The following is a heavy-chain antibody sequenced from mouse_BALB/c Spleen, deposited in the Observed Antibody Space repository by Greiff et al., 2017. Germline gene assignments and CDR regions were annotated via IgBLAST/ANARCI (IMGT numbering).Heavy chain of an antibody. V-gene: IGHV5-6-4*01. D-gene: IGHD1-1*01. CDR2: ISSGGSYT. Sequence: EVHLVESGGGLVKPGGSLKLSCAASGFTFSSYSMSWVRQTPEKRLEWVATISSGGSYTYYPDSVKGRFTISRDNAKNTLYLQMSSLKSEDAAMYYCKSDTTGYFDVWGAGTTLTVSS. J-gene: IGHJ1*01. CDR1: GFTFSSYS. CDR3: KSDTTGYFDV.